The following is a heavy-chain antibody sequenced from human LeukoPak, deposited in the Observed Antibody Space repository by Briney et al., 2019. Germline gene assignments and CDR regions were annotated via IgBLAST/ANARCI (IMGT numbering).Heavy chain of an antibody. V-gene: IGHV3-7*01. D-gene: IGHD6-19*01. J-gene: IGHJ3*01. CDR1: GFTFSNYW. Sequence: GGSLRLSCAASGFTFSNYWMNWVRRAPGRGLEWVANINQDGNIKYSVASVTGRFTISRDNAENSLYLQMNSLGAEDTGVYYCARILPGAVGDVLDLWGQGTMVTVTS. CDR2: INQDGNIK. CDR3: ARILPGAVGDVLDL.